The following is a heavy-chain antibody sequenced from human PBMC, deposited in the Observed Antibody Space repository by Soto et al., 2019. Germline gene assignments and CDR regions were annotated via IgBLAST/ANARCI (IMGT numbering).Heavy chain of an antibody. CDR3: ARDAAYCSSTSCYVY. CDR1: GGSISSYY. Sequence: LSLTCTVSGGSISSYYWSWIRQPPGKGLEWIGYIYYSGSTNYNPSLKSRVTISVDTSKNQFSLKLSSVTAADTAVYYCARDAAYCSSTSCYVYWGQGTLVTVSS. J-gene: IGHJ4*02. V-gene: IGHV4-59*01. CDR2: IYYSGST. D-gene: IGHD2-2*01.